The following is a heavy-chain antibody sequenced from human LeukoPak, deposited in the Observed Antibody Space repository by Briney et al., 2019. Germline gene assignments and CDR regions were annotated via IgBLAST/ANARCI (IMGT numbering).Heavy chain of an antibody. Sequence: ASVKVSCKASGYTFTSYDINWVRQATGQGLEWMGRMNPNSDNTGYAQKFQGRVTMTRNTSISTAYMELSSLRSEDTAVYYCARVRRGSPAAAKDYWGQGTLVTVSS. CDR1: GYTFTSYD. D-gene: IGHD2-15*01. J-gene: IGHJ4*02. V-gene: IGHV1-8*01. CDR3: ARVRRGSPAAAKDY. CDR2: MNPNSDNT.